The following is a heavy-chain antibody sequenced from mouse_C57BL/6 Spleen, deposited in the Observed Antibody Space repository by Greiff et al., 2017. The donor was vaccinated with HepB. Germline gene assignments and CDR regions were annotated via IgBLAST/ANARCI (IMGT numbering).Heavy chain of an antibody. J-gene: IGHJ1*03. V-gene: IGHV1-72*01. CDR3: ATQFITTVVGYFDV. Sequence: QVQLLQPGAELVKPGASVKLSCKASGYTFTSYWMHWVKQRPGRGLEWIGRIDPNSGGTKYNEKFKSKATLTVDKPSSTAYMQLSSLTSEDSAVYYCATQFITTVVGYFDVWGTGTTVTVSS. D-gene: IGHD1-1*01. CDR2: IDPNSGGT. CDR1: GYTFTSYW.